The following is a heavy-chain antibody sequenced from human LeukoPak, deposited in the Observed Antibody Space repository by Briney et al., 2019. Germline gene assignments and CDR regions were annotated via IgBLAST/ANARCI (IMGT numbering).Heavy chain of an antibody. V-gene: IGHV3-23*01. CDR2: ISDSGGNT. J-gene: IGHJ6*03. CDR1: GVTFSSYA. CDR3: ASYIRATVTTGVDYYYYMDV. Sequence: GGSLRLSCAASGVTFSSYAMSWVRQAPGKGLEWVSAISDSGGNTYYADSVKGRFTISRDNSKNTVYLQMNSLRAEDTAVYYCASYIRATVTTGVDYYYYMDVWGKGTTVTISS. D-gene: IGHD4-17*01.